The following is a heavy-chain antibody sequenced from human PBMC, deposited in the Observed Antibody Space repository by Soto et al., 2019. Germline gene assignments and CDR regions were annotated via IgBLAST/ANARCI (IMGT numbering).Heavy chain of an antibody. V-gene: IGHV3-23*01. CDR3: AKNQERELPMVIDF. CDR1: GLTFSNYA. Sequence: GGSLRLSCATSGLTFSNYAMSWVRQAPGGGLEWVSSMSGSSSTTYYADSVKGRFTISRDRSKNTLYLQMSSLRAEGTALYYCAKNQERELPMVIDFWGQGTLVTVSS. CDR2: MSGSSSTT. J-gene: IGHJ4*02. D-gene: IGHD1-26*01.